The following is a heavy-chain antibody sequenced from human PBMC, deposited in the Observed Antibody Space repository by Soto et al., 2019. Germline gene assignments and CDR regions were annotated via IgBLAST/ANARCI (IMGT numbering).Heavy chain of an antibody. J-gene: IGHJ4*02. CDR3: ASGYSYGAFDY. D-gene: IGHD5-18*01. CDR2: IYYSGST. V-gene: IGHV4-39*01. CDR1: GGSISSSRYY. Sequence: SETLSLTCTVSGGSISSSRYYWGWIRQPPGKGLEWIGSIYYSGSTYYNPSLKSRVTISVDTSKNQFSLKLSSVTAADTAVYYCASGYSYGAFDYWGQGTLVTV.